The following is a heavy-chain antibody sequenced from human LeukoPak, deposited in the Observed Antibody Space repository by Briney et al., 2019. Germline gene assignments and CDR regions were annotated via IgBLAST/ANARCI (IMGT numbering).Heavy chain of an antibody. Sequence: GGSLRLSCAASGFTFSSYSMNWVRQAPGKGLEWVSSISSSGSYIYYADSVKGRFTISRDNAKNTLNLQMNSLRAEDTAVYYCARDLGQYYDTSDNWFDPWGQGTLVTVSS. J-gene: IGHJ5*02. CDR2: ISSSGSYI. CDR1: GFTFSSYS. D-gene: IGHD3-22*01. V-gene: IGHV3-21*01. CDR3: ARDLGQYYDTSDNWFDP.